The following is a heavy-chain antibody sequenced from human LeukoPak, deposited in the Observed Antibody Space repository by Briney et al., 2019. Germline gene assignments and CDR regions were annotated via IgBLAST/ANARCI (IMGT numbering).Heavy chain of an antibody. Sequence: PSETLSLTCTVSGGSISSGGYYWTWIRQHPAKGLEWIGYIYYSGSTYYNPSLKSRVTISVDTSKNQFSLKLSSVAAADTAVYYCARDHVDTAMVDYWGQGTLVTVSS. J-gene: IGHJ4*02. CDR2: IYYSGST. D-gene: IGHD5-18*01. CDR3: ARDHVDTAMVDY. CDR1: GGSISSGGYY. V-gene: IGHV4-31*03.